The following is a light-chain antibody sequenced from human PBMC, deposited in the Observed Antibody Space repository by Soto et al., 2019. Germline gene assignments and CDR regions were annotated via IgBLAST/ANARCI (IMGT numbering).Light chain of an antibody. Sequence: QSVLTQPPSASGTPGHRVTISCSGSSSNIGSNTVNWYQQLPGTAPELLIYSNNQRPSGVPDRFSGSKSGTSASLAISGLQSEDEAEYYCAAWDDSLNGYVFGTGTKVTVL. J-gene: IGLJ1*01. CDR2: SNN. V-gene: IGLV1-44*01. CDR1: SSNIGSNT. CDR3: AAWDDSLNGYV.